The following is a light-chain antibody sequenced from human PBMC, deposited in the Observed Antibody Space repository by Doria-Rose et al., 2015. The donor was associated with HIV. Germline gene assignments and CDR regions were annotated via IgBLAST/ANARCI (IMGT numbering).Light chain of an antibody. Sequence: PPSASGSPGQSVTISCTGTSGDVGAYNYVSWYQQYPYKAPKLMIFEVTKRPPGVPDRFSGSKSGNTASLTVSGLQVEDEADYYCTTYAGANILVFGGGTKLTVL. CDR1: SGDVGAYNY. CDR2: EVT. J-gene: IGLJ3*02. CDR3: TTYAGANILV. V-gene: IGLV2-8*01.